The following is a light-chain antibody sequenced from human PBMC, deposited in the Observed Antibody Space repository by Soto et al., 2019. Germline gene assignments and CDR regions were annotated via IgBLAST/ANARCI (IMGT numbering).Light chain of an antibody. CDR2: KAS. Sequence: DIQMTQSPSTLSASVGDRVTITCRASLSISTRLAWYQQKPGRAPNLLIYKASDLKTGVPSRFSGSGSGTEFTLSITTLQPDDFATYYCQHSGTFGQGTKVEIK. CDR1: LSISTR. CDR3: QHSGT. J-gene: IGKJ1*01. V-gene: IGKV1-5*03.